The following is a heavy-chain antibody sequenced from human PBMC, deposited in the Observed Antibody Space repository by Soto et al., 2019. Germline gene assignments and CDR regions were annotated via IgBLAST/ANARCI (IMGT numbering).Heavy chain of an antibody. D-gene: IGHD5-18*01. CDR1: GYTFTTYA. J-gene: IGHJ4*02. CDR2: INAANDNT. V-gene: IGHV1-3*01. Sequence: QVQLVQSGAEVKKPGASVKVSCKASGYTFTTYAMHWVRQAPGQRLEWMGWINAANDNTKYAQNLQGRITITRDTSASTVYMELSSLRSEDTALYFCARATGYGRLDYWGQGTLVTVSS. CDR3: ARATGYGRLDY.